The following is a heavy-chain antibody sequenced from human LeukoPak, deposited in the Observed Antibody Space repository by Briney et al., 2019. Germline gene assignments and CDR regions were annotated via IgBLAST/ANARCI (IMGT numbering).Heavy chain of an antibody. CDR3: ARDQGAAVGNYYYYGMDV. CDR2: IIPILGTT. V-gene: IGHV1-69*04. J-gene: IGHJ6*02. D-gene: IGHD6-13*01. Sequence: SVKVSCKASGGTFSSYAISWVRQAPGQGLEWMGRIIPILGTTNYAQKFQGRVTITADKSTSTAYMELSSLRSEDTAVYYCARDQGAAVGNYYYYGMDVWGQGTTVTVSS. CDR1: GGTFSSYA.